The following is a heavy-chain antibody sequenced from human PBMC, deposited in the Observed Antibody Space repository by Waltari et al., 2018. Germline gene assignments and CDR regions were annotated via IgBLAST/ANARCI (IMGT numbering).Heavy chain of an antibody. J-gene: IGHJ3*02. V-gene: IGHV4-34*01. Sequence: QVQLQQWGAGLLQPSETLSLTCAVYGGSFSGYYWSWIRQPPGKGLEWIGEINHSGSTNYNPSLKSRVTISVDTSKNQFSLKLSSVTAADTAVYYCARGRMTTVTGGAFDIWGQGTMVTVSS. CDR2: INHSGST. D-gene: IGHD4-17*01. CDR3: ARGRMTTVTGGAFDI. CDR1: GGSFSGYY.